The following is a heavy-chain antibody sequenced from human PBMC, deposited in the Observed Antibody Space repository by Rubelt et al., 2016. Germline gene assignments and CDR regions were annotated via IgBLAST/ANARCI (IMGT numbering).Heavy chain of an antibody. CDR3: ARLLRSYWYFDL. CDR2: IYYSGST. V-gene: IGHV4-39*01. CDR1: GGSISSSSYY. Sequence: QLQLQESGPGLVKPAETLSLTCTVSGGSISSSSYYWGWLRQPPGKGLEWIGSIYYSGSTYYNPSLKSRVTISVDTSKNQFPLKRGSVTAEATAVQYCARLLRSYWYFDLWGRGTLVTVSA. J-gene: IGHJ2*01.